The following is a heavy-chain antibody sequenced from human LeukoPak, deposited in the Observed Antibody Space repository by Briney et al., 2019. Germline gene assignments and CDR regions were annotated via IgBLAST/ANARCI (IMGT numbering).Heavy chain of an antibody. CDR2: ISGSGGST. CDR3: AKDRLPSSSWYGSDY. D-gene: IGHD6-13*01. Sequence: GGSLRLSCAASGFTFSSYAMSWVRQAPGKGLEWVPAISGSGGSTYYADSVKGRFTISRDNSKNTLYLQMNSLRAEDTAVYYCAKDRLPSSSWYGSDYWGQGTLVTVSS. CDR1: GFTFSSYA. V-gene: IGHV3-23*01. J-gene: IGHJ4*02.